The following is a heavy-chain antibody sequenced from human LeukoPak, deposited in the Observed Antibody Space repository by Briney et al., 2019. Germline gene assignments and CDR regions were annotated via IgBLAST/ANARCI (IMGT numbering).Heavy chain of an antibody. J-gene: IGHJ6*02. CDR1: GGSISSYY. V-gene: IGHV4-59*01. CDR3: ARETDYYGMDV. CDR2: IYYSGST. Sequence: SETLSLTCTDSGGSISSYYWSWIRQPPGKGLEWIGYIYYSGSTNYNPSLKSRVTISVDTSKNQFSLKLSSVTAADTAVYYCARETDYYGMDVWGQGTTVTVSS.